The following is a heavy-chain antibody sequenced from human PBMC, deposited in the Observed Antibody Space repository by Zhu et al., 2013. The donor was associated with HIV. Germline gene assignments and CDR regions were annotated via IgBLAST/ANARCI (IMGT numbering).Heavy chain of an antibody. CDR1: GGSFSGYS. D-gene: IGHD5-18*01. J-gene: IGHJ6*02. V-gene: IGHV4-34*01. Sequence: GGSFSGYSWTWVRQCPGKGLEWIGEMNHRGDFNFSPSLKSRINIFLETPRNQFTLRMWSLTTADTAVYYCARGLAGRGHSFAGGYDYYYGMDVWGQGTTVAVSS. CDR2: MNHRGDF. CDR3: ARGLAGRGHSFAGGYDYYYGMDV.